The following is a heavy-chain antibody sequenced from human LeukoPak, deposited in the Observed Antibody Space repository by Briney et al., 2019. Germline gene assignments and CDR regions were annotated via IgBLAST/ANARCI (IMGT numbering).Heavy chain of an antibody. V-gene: IGHV3-21*01. CDR1: GFTFSSYS. Sequence: GGSLRLSCAASGFTFSSYSMNWVRQAPGKGLEWVSSISSSSYIYYADSVKGRFTISRDNAKNSLYLQMNSLRAEDTAVYYCAGHHSGSTASYWGQGTLVTVSS. D-gene: IGHD1-26*01. J-gene: IGHJ4*02. CDR3: AGHHSGSTASY. CDR2: ISSSSYI.